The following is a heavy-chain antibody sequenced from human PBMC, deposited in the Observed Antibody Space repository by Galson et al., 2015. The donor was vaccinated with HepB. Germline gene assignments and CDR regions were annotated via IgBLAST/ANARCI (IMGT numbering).Heavy chain of an antibody. Sequence: ETLSLTCAVYGGSFSGYYWSWIRQPPGKGLEWIGEINHSGSTNYNPSLKSRVTISVDTSKNQFSLKPSSVTAADTAVYYCARGRVRWLQFGYFDYWGQGTLVTVSS. J-gene: IGHJ4*02. CDR3: ARGRVRWLQFGYFDY. V-gene: IGHV4-34*01. D-gene: IGHD5-24*01. CDR2: INHSGST. CDR1: GGSFSGYY.